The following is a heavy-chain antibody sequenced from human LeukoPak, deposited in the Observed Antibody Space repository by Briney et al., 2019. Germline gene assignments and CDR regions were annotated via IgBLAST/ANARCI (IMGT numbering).Heavy chain of an antibody. V-gene: IGHV3-9*01. CDR2: ISWNSGSI. CDR1: GFTFDDYA. D-gene: IGHD3-22*01. CDR3: AKDMRQYYYDSSGYFDGGADY. J-gene: IGHJ4*02. Sequence: GRSLRLSCAASGFTFDDYAMHWVRQAPGKGLEWVSGISWNSGSIGYADSVKGRFTISRDNAKNSLYLQMNSLRAEDTALYYCAKDMRQYYYDSSGYFDGGADYWGQGTLVTVSP.